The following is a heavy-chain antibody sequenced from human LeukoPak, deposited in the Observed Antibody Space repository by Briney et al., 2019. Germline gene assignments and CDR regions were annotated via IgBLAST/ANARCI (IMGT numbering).Heavy chain of an antibody. Sequence: SETLSLTCAVYGGPFSGYYWSWIRQPPGKGLEWIGEINHSGSTNYNPSLKSRVTISVDSSKNQFSLKLSSVTAADTAVYYCAREAHIVGAIPDSRLTAHWGQGTLVTVSS. CDR2: INHSGST. V-gene: IGHV4-34*01. CDR1: GGPFSGYY. J-gene: IGHJ4*02. D-gene: IGHD1-26*01. CDR3: AREAHIVGAIPDSRLTAH.